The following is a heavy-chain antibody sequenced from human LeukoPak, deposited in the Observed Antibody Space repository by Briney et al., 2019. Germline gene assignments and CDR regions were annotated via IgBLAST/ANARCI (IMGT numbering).Heavy chain of an antibody. CDR2: IYYSGST. V-gene: IGHV4-39*01. CDR1: GGSISSSSYY. Sequence: SETLSFTCTVSGGSISSSSYYWGWIRQPPGKGLEWIGSIYYSGSTYYNPSLKSRVTISVDTSKNQFSLKLSSVTAADTAVYYCARLRAYGNWFDPWGQGTLVTVSS. J-gene: IGHJ5*02. D-gene: IGHD4-17*01. CDR3: ARLRAYGNWFDP.